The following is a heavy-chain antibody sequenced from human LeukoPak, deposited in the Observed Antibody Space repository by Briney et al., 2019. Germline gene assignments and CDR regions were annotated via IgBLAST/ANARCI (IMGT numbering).Heavy chain of an antibody. V-gene: IGHV5-51*01. J-gene: IGHJ6*03. CDR2: IHPGDSRT. Sequence: GESLKISCQGSGYSFTSYWIGWVRPMPGKGLEWMGIIHPGDSRTVYSPSFQGQVTISADKSISTAYLHWSSLEASDTAMYYCARHLSDYFYMDVWGKGTTITISS. D-gene: IGHD3-16*02. CDR1: GYSFTSYW. CDR3: ARHLSDYFYMDV.